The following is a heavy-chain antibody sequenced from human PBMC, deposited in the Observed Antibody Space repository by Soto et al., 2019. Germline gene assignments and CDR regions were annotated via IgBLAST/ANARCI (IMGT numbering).Heavy chain of an antibody. CDR2: IYNSGNT. V-gene: IGHV4-59*01. Sequence: SETLSLTCTISGGSISKDYWTWIRQPPGKGLEWIGHIYNSGNTNYHPSLKSRVTISVDTSKNQFSLKLSSVIAADTAVYYCAREKVISVAEYTYYYGMDVWGQGTTVTVSS. D-gene: IGHD6-19*01. CDR3: AREKVISVAEYTYYYGMDV. CDR1: GGSISKDY. J-gene: IGHJ6*01.